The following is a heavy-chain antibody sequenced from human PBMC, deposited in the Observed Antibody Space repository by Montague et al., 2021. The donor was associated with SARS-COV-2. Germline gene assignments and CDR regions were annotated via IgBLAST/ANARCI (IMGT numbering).Heavy chain of an antibody. CDR3: ASQGYFGSGSYMHY. V-gene: IGHV4-34*01. Sequence: SETLSLTCAVYDGSFSGYYWGWICQPPGTGMELIGEINHSASPNYYPSLTRRLTIAIDMSKTQFSLTLTSVTAAATAPYYCASQGYFGSGSYMHYWGQGTLVTVSS. CDR2: INHSASP. D-gene: IGHD3-10*01. CDR1: DGSFSGYY. J-gene: IGHJ4*02.